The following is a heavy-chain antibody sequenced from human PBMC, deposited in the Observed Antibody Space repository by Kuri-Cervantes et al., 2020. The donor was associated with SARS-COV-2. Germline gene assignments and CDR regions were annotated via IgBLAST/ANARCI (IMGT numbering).Heavy chain of an antibody. CDR3: ARGRRGICSGGSCTFDY. CDR2: IYYSGST. J-gene: IGHJ4*02. Sequence: ESLKISCTVSGGSISSSSYYWGWIRQPPGKGLEWIGSIYYSGSTYYNPSLKSRVTISVDTSKNQFSLKLSSVTAADTAVYYCARGRRGICSGGSCTFDYWGQGTLVTVSS. CDR1: GGSISSSSYY. V-gene: IGHV4-39*07. D-gene: IGHD2-15*01.